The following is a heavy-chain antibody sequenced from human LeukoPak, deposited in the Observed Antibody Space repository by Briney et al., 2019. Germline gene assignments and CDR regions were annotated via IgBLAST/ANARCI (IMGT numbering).Heavy chain of an antibody. V-gene: IGHV3-23*01. Sequence: TGGSLRLSCAASGFTFSSYGMSWVRQAPGEGLEWVSSISARDGSTFYADSVKGRFTISRDNSKNTLYLRMNSLRAEDTAVYYCANQFEAWGQGTLVTVSS. CDR1: GFTFSSYG. CDR3: ANQFEA. CDR2: ISARDGST. J-gene: IGHJ5*02. D-gene: IGHD3-16*01.